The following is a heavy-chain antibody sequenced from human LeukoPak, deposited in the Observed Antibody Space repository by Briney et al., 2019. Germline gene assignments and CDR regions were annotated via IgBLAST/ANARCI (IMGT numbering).Heavy chain of an antibody. CDR1: GFTFSSYW. V-gene: IGHV3-74*01. J-gene: IGHJ5*02. D-gene: IGHD3-3*01. Sequence: GGSLRLSCAASGFTFSSYWMHWVRQAPGKGLVWVSRINSDGSSTSYADSVKGRFTISRDNAKNTLYLQMNSLRAEDTAVYYCARDQSTYYDFWSGPVSNWFDPWGQGTLVTVSS. CDR2: INSDGSST. CDR3: ARDQSTYYDFWSGPVSNWFDP.